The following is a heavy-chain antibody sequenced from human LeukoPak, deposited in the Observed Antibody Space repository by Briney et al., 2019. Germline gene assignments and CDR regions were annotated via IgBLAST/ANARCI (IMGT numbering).Heavy chain of an antibody. CDR2: ISAYNGNT. J-gene: IGHJ4*02. Sequence: ASVKVSRKASGYTFTSYGISWVRQAPGPRLEWMGWISAYNGNTNYAQKLQRRVTMTTDTSTSTAYMELRSLRSDDTAVYYCARDGRFGELFGYWGQGTLVTVSS. V-gene: IGHV1-18*04. CDR1: GYTFTSYG. D-gene: IGHD3-10*01. CDR3: ARDGRFGELFGY.